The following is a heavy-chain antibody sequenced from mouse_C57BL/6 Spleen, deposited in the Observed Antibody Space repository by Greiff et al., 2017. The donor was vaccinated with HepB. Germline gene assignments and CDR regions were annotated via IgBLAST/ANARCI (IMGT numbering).Heavy chain of an antibody. CDR1: GYTFTSYW. CDR3: ARGDYYAMDD. CDR2: IDPSDSYT. Sequence: QVQLQQPGAELVMPGASVKLSCKASGYTFTSYWMHWVKQRPGQGLEWIGEIDPSDSYTNYNQKFKGKSTLTVDKSSSTAYMQLSSLTSEDSAVYYCARGDYYAMDDWGQGTSVTVSS. V-gene: IGHV1-69*01. J-gene: IGHJ4*01.